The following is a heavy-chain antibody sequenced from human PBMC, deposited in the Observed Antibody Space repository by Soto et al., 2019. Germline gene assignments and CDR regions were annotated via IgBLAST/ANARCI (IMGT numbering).Heavy chain of an antibody. J-gene: IGHJ6*02. CDR2: IKSKTDGGTT. D-gene: IGHD6-19*01. V-gene: IGHV3-15*01. Sequence: EVQLVESGGGLVKPGGSLRLSCAASGFTFSNAWMSWVRQAPGKGLEWVGRIKSKTDGGTTDYAAPVKGRFTISRDDSQNTLYLQMNSLKTEDTAVYYCTTGPVAGTYYYYYGMDVWGQGTTVTVSS. CDR3: TTGPVAGTYYYYYGMDV. CDR1: GFTFSNAW.